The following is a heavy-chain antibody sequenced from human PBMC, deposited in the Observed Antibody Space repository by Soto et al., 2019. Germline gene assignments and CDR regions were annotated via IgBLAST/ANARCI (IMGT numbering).Heavy chain of an antibody. CDR1: GGSISSYY. V-gene: IGHV4-59*08. D-gene: IGHD3-9*01. J-gene: IGHJ5*02. Sequence: PSETLSLTCTVSGGSISSYYWSWIRQPPGKGLEWIGYIYYSGSTNYNPSLKSRVTIFVDTSKNQFSLKMRSVTAADTAVYYCAIKSYDILPGLDPWGQGTLVTVSS. CDR2: IYYSGST. CDR3: AIKSYDILPGLDP.